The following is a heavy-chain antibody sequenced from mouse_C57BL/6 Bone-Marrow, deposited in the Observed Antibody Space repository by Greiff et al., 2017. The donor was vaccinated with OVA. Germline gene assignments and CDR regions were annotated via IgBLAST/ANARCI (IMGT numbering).Heavy chain of an antibody. D-gene: IGHD2-4*01. V-gene: IGHV5-17*01. J-gene: IGHJ3*01. CDR1: GFTFSDYG. CDR2: ISSGSSTI. CDR3: ARGDDYEGGAWFAY. Sequence: EVQGVESGGGLVKPGGSLKLSCAASGFTFSDYGMHWVRQAPEKGLEWVAYISSGSSTIYYADTVKGRFTISRDNAKNTLFLQMTSLRSEDTAMYYCARGDDYEGGAWFAYWGQGTLVTVSA.